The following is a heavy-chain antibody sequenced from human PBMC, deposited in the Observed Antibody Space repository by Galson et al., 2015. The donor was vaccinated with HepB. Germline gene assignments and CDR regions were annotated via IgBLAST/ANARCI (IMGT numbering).Heavy chain of an antibody. CDR2: IGHDGSYK. D-gene: IGHD2-2*01. CDR3: ARDLGRGKYHGF. J-gene: IGHJ4*02. CDR1: GFSFRDYG. V-gene: IGHV3-33*01. Sequence: SLRLSCAASGFSFRDYGMHWVRHAPGKGLEWAAVIGHDGSYKNYADSMKGRFTISRDNSKNTLFLQMNSLRTKDTAVYYCARDLGRGKYHGFWGQGTLVTVSS.